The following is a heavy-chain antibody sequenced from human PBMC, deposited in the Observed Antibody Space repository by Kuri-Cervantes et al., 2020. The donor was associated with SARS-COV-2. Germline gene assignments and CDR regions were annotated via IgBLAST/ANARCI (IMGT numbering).Heavy chain of an antibody. Sequence: SLKISCAASGFTFSSYAISWVRQAPGKGLEWVSGISWNSGSIGYADSVKCRFTTYRDNAKNSLYLQMNSLRAEDTALYYCAKAFYGGNRGGVDYWGQGTLVTVSS. D-gene: IGHD4-23*01. V-gene: IGHV3-9*01. CDR1: GFTFSSYA. J-gene: IGHJ4*02. CDR2: ISWNSGSI. CDR3: AKAFYGGNRGGVDY.